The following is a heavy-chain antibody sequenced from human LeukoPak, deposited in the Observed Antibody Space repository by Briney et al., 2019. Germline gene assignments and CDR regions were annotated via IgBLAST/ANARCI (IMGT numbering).Heavy chain of an antibody. V-gene: IGHV4-39*07. CDR1: GGSINSRSYY. CDR2: IYYSGST. CDR3: WGVGSSSAQGAFDI. D-gene: IGHD6-6*01. Sequence: PSETLSLTCTVSGGSINSRSYYWGWIRQPPGKGLEWIGSIYYSGSTYYNPSLKSRVTISVDTSKNQFSLKLSSVTAADTAVYYCWGVGSSSAQGAFDIWGQGTMVTVSS. J-gene: IGHJ3*02.